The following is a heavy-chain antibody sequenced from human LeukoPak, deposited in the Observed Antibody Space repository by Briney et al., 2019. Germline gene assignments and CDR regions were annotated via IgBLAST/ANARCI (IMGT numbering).Heavy chain of an antibody. V-gene: IGHV4-39*07. J-gene: IGHJ4*02. CDR3: ARGSGYSYGFDY. CDR1: GGSISSRYYY. D-gene: IGHD5-18*01. Sequence: PSETLSLTCTISGGSISSRYYYWGWIRQPPGKGLEWIGEINHSGSTNYNPSLKSRVTISVDTSKNQFSLKLSSVTAADTAVYYCARGSGYSYGFDYWGQGTLVTVSS. CDR2: INHSGST.